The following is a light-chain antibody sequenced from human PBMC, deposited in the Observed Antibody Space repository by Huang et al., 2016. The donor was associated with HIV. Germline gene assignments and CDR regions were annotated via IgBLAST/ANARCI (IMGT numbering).Light chain of an antibody. CDR2: GVS. CDR1: QGINNY. J-gene: IGKJ5*01. CDR3: QQYHAYPVT. Sequence: DIQMTQSPSSLSASLGDSVTITCRASQGINNYLAWIQQKPGKAPKSLIFGVSTLQSGAPSKFSGRGSGTDFTLIISNVQPEDVAIYYCQQYHAYPVTFGQGTRLDIK. V-gene: IGKV1-16*02.